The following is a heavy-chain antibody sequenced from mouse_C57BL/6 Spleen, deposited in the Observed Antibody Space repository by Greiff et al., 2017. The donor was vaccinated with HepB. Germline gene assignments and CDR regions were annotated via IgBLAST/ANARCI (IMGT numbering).Heavy chain of an antibody. CDR3: ARSGVYGFDYFDY. CDR1: GYSFTDYN. Sequence: VQLQQPGTELVKPGASVKLSCKASGYSFTDYNMNWVKQSNGKSLEWIGVINPNYGTTSYNQKFKGKATLTVDQSSSTAYMQLNSLTSEDSAVYYCARSGVYGFDYFDYWGQGTTLTVSS. CDR2: INPNYGTT. V-gene: IGHV1-39*01. J-gene: IGHJ2*01. D-gene: IGHD1-1*02.